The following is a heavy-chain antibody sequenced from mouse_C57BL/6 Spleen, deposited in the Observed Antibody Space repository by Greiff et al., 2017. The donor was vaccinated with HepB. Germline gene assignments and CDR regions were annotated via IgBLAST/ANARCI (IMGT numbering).Heavy chain of an antibody. D-gene: IGHD2-3*01. V-gene: IGHV1-82*01. CDR2: IYPGDGDT. J-gene: IGHJ4*01. Sequence: VQLQQSGPELVKPGASVKISCKASGYAFSSSWMNWVKQRPGKGLEWIGRIYPGDGDTNYNGKFKGKATLTADKSSSTAYMQLSSLTSEDSAVYFCARTYDGYYSYYAMDYWGQGTSVTVSS. CDR3: ARTYDGYYSYYAMDY. CDR1: GYAFSSSW.